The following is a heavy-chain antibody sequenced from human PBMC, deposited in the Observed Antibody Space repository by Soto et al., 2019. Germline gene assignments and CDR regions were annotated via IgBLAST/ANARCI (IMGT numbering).Heavy chain of an antibody. CDR1: GGTFSSYA. V-gene: IGHV1-69*13. Sequence: GASVKVACKASGGTFSSYAISWVRQAPGQGLEWMGGIIPIFGTANYAQKFQGRVTITADESTSTAYMELSSLRSEDTAVYYCARVVGSTDFDYWGQGTLVTVSS. D-gene: IGHD2-2*01. J-gene: IGHJ4*02. CDR2: IIPIFGTA. CDR3: ARVVGSTDFDY.